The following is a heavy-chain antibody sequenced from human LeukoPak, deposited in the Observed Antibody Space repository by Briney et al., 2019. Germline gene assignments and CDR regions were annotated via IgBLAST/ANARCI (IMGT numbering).Heavy chain of an antibody. Sequence: SETLSLTCTVSGDSISNSDYYWGWIRQPPGKGLEWIGIIYYSGSTYYNPSLKSRVTISLDTSKNQFSLKLSSMTAADTAVYYCARSVRGNFDSWGQGTLVTVSS. V-gene: IGHV4-39*07. D-gene: IGHD3-10*01. J-gene: IGHJ4*02. CDR3: ARSVRGNFDS. CDR2: IYYSGST. CDR1: GDSISNSDYY.